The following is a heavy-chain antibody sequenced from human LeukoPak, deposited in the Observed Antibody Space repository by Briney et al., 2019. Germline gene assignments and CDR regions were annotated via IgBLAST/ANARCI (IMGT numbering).Heavy chain of an antibody. CDR1: GFTFSSYW. CDR2: IKQDGSEK. CDR3: ARGHVLLWFGEFHY. J-gene: IGHJ4*02. Sequence: PGGSLRLSCAASGFTFSSYWMSWVRQAPGKGLEWVANIKQDGSEKYYVDSVKGRFTISRDNAKNSLYLQMNSLRAEDTAVYHCARGHVLLWFGEFHYWGQGTLVTVSS. V-gene: IGHV3-7*03. D-gene: IGHD3-10*01.